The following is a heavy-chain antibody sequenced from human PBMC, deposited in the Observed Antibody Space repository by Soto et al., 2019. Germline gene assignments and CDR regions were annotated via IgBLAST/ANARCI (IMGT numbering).Heavy chain of an antibody. CDR2: ISSSSSYI. V-gene: IGHV3-21*01. J-gene: IGHJ4*02. CDR1: GFTFSSYS. Sequence: EVQLVESGGGLVKPGGSLRLSCAASGFTFSSYSMNWVRQAPGKGLEWVSSISSSSSYIYYADSAKGRFTISRDNAKNSLYLQMNRLRAEDPAVYYCAAGLSLDYWGQGTLVTVSS. CDR3: AAGLSLDY.